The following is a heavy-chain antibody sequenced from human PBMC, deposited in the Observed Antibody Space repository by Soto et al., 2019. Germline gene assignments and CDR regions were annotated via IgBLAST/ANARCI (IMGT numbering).Heavy chain of an antibody. CDR2: FSGSGGNT. CDR3: AKDGGLVFDS. Sequence: VQLLESGGGLVQPGGSLRLSCAASGFTFSSYAMSWVRQAPGRGLEWVSAFSGSGGNTYYADSVKGRFTISRDNSMDTLYLQMNSLRVEDTAVYYCAKDGGLVFDSWGQGTLVTVSS. V-gene: IGHV3-23*01. D-gene: IGHD3-16*01. J-gene: IGHJ4*02. CDR1: GFTFSSYA.